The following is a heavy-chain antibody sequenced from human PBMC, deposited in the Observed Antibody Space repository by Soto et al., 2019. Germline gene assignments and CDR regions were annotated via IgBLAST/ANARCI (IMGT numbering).Heavy chain of an antibody. CDR1: GGSFSGYY. V-gene: IGHV4-34*01. CDR3: ARDKITGLFDY. CDR2: INHSGST. J-gene: IGHJ4*02. Sequence: PSETLSLTCAVYGGSFSGYYWTWIRQPPGTGLEWIGEINHSGSTNYNPSLKSRVTISVDTYKNQFSLKLTSVTAADTAVYYCARDKITGLFDYCGQGTLVTVSS. D-gene: IGHD2-8*02.